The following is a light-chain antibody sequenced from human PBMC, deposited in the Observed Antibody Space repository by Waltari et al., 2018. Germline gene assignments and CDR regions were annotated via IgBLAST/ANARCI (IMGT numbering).Light chain of an antibody. CDR2: DVS. CDR3: SSYAGSYIFTV. CDR1: SSVVGGYNY. V-gene: IGLV2-11*01. J-gene: IGLJ2*01. Sequence: QSALTQPRSVSGSPGQSVTISCTGPSSVVGGYNYVSRHQQHPGKAPKVMIYDVSKRPSGVPDRFSGSKSGNTASLTISGLQAEDEADYYCSSYAGSYIFTVFGGGTKLTVL.